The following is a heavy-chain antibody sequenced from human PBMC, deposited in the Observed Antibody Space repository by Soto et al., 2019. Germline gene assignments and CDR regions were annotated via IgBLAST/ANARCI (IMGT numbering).Heavy chain of an antibody. CDR1: GYTFTSYD. V-gene: IGHV1-8*01. CDR3: ARAVRFGELYYFDY. Sequence: QVQLVQSGAEVKKPGASVKVSCKASGYTFTSYDINWVRQATGQGLEWMGWMKPNSGNTGYAQKFQGRVTMTRNTSISTAYMELSSLRSEDTAVFYCARAVRFGELYYFDYWGQGTLVTVSS. CDR2: MKPNSGNT. J-gene: IGHJ4*02. D-gene: IGHD3-10*01.